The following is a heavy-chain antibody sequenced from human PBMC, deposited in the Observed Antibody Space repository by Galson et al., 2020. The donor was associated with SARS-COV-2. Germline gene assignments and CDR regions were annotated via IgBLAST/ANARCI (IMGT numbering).Heavy chain of an antibody. D-gene: IGHD7-27*01. Sequence: ASETLSLTCTVSGGSISSGDYYWSWIRQPPGKGLEWIGYIYYSGSTYYNPSLKSRVTISVDTSKNQFSLKLSSVTAADTAVYYCARDVNWGTGRYFDSWGQGTLVTVSP. V-gene: IGHV4-30-4*01. CDR1: GGSISSGDYY. J-gene: IGHJ4*02. CDR3: ARDVNWGTGRYFDS. CDR2: IYYSGST.